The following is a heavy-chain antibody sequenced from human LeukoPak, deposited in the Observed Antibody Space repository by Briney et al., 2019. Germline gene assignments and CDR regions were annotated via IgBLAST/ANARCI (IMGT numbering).Heavy chain of an antibody. Sequence: GGSLRLSCAASGFTFSSYAMHWVRQAPGEGLEWVAVISYDGSNKYYADSVKGRFTISRDNSKNTLYLQMNSLRAEDTAVYYCARDPSTYYDSSGYYYYYGMDVWGQGTTVTVSS. J-gene: IGHJ6*02. CDR3: ARDPSTYYDSSGYYYYYGMDV. CDR2: ISYDGSNK. D-gene: IGHD3-22*01. CDR1: GFTFSSYA. V-gene: IGHV3-30-3*01.